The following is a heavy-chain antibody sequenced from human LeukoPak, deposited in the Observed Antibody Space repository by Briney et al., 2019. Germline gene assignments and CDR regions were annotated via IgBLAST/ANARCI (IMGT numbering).Heavy chain of an antibody. D-gene: IGHD3-9*01. J-gene: IGHJ4*02. CDR1: GGSISSSSYY. V-gene: IGHV4-39*01. Sequence: YPSETLSLTCTVSGGSISSSSYYWGWIRQPPGKGLEWIGSIYYSGSTYYNPSLKSRVTISVDTSKNQFSLKLSSVTAADTAVYYCARQRYYDILTGYYRKDFDYWGQGTLVTVSS. CDR3: ARQRYYDILTGYYRKDFDY. CDR2: IYYSGST.